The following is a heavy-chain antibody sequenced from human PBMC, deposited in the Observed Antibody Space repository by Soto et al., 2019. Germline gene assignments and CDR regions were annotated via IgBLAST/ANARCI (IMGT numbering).Heavy chain of an antibody. Sequence: SETLCLTCTVSGGSIGSSGYYWGWIRQPPGKGLEWIGSIYYSGSTYYNPSLKSRVTISVDTSKNQFSLKLSSVTAADTAVYYCARRWGYTFDYWGQGTLVTVSS. CDR3: ARRWGYTFDY. V-gene: IGHV4-39*07. J-gene: IGHJ4*02. CDR1: GGSIGSSGYY. D-gene: IGHD5-12*01. CDR2: IYYSGST.